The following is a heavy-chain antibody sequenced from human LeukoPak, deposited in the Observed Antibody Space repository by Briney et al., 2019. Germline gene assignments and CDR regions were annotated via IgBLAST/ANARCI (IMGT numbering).Heavy chain of an antibody. CDR2: IYYSGST. D-gene: IGHD3-10*01. CDR3: ARHIYGSGSDY. CDR1: GGSISSGDYY. V-gene: IGHV4-61*08. J-gene: IGHJ4*02. Sequence: SETLSLTCTVSGGSISSGDYYWSWIRQPPGKGLEWIGYIYYSGSTNYNPSLKSRVTISVDTSKNQFSLKLSSVTAADTAVYYCARHIYGSGSDYWGQGTLVTVSS.